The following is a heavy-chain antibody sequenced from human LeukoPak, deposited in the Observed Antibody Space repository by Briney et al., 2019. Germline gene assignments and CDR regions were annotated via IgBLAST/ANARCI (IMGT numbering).Heavy chain of an antibody. V-gene: IGHV3-21*01. J-gene: IGHJ6*03. CDR2: ITSGSSYI. CDR3: ARDPSSGSYGNYYYYFMDV. Sequence: PGGSLRLSCAASGFTFSSYNMNWVRQAPGKGLEWVSSITSGSSYIYYADSVKGRFTISRANAKNSLYLQMNSLRAEDTAVYYCARDPSSGSYGNYYYYFMDVWGKGTTVTISS. CDR1: GFTFSSYN. D-gene: IGHD1-26*01.